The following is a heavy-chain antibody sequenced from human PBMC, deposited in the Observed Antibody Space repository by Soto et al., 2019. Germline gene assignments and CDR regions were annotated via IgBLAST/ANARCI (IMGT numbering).Heavy chain of an antibody. CDR3: ARGRDWNYAFEF. D-gene: IGHD1-7*01. V-gene: IGHV1-18*01. CDR2: ITSNSGNA. J-gene: IGHJ3*01. Sequence: ASVKVSCKASGYTFANYGINWVRQAPGLGLEWMGWITSNSGNARCAQKFQGRVPMTTDTSTTTAYMELRSLTSDATAVYFCARGRDWNYAFEFWGQGTMVTVSS. CDR1: GYTFANYG.